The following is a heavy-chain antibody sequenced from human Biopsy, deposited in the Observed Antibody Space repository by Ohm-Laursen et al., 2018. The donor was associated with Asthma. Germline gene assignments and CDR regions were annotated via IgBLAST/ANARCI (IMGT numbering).Heavy chain of an antibody. V-gene: IGHV4-59*01. CDR1: GGSLSGYY. J-gene: IGHJ4*02. CDR3: VSPPGY. CDR2: IYYTGSA. Sequence: GTLSLTCTVSGGSLSGYYWSWIRQPPGKGLEWIGYIYYTGSANYNPSLKSRVTISVDTSKNQFSLRLNSVTAADTAVYYCVSPPGYWGQGTRVTVSS.